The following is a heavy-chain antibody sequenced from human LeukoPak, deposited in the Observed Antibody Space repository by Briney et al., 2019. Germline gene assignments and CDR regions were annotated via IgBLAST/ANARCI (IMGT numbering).Heavy chain of an antibody. CDR2: ISSSSSYI. J-gene: IGHJ5*02. CDR1: GFTFSTYT. Sequence: GGSLRLSCAASGFTFSTYTMNWVRQAPGKGLEWVSSISSSSSYIYYADSVKGRFTISRDNAKNSLYLQMNSLRAEDTAVYYCARSQWNPGKTTQTTWGQGTLVTVSS. CDR3: ARSQWNPGKTTQTT. V-gene: IGHV3-21*04. D-gene: IGHD1-1*01.